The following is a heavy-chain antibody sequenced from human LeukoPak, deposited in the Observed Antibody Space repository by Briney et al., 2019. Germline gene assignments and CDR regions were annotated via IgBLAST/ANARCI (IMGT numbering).Heavy chain of an antibody. Sequence: SETLSLTCAVYGGSFSGYYWSWIRQPPGKGLEWIGEINRSGSTNYNPSLKSRVTISVDTSKNQFSLKLSSVTAADTAVYYCARGERITIFGVLKDYYMDVWGKGTTVTVSS. V-gene: IGHV4-34*01. CDR2: INRSGST. CDR3: ARGERITIFGVLKDYYMDV. J-gene: IGHJ6*03. D-gene: IGHD3-3*01. CDR1: GGSFSGYY.